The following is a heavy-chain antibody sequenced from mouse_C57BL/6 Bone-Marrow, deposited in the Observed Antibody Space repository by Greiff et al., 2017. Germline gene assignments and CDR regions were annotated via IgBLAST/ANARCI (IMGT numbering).Heavy chain of an antibody. V-gene: IGHV3-8*01. CDR2: ITYSGST. CDR1: GYSFTSYY. J-gene: IGHJ4*01. D-gene: IGHD2-4*01. CDR3: ARYGGLRRRYAMDY. Sequence: VQLQQSGPGLAKPSQTLSLTCSVTGYSFTSYYWNWIRKFPGNKLEYIGYITYSGSTYYNQSLKSRISITRDTSKNKDYLQLNSVTTEDTATYYCARYGGLRRRYAMDYWGQGTSVTVSS.